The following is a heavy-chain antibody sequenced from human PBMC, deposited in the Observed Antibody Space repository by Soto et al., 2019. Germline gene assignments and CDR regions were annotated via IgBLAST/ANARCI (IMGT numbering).Heavy chain of an antibody. J-gene: IGHJ6*02. CDR3: ARDAIFGLTMDV. V-gene: IGHV3-11*04. CDR2: ISSSGSTI. CDR1: GFTFSDYY. Sequence: GGSLRLSCAASGFTFSDYYMSWIRQSPGKGLEWVSYISSSGSTIYYADSVKGRFTISRDNAKNSLYLQMNSLRAEDTAVYYCARDAIFGLTMDVWGQGTTVTVSS. D-gene: IGHD3-3*01.